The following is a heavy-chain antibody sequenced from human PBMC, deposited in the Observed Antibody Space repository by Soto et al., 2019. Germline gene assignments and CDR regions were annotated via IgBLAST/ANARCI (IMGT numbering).Heavy chain of an antibody. D-gene: IGHD2-2*01. Sequence: QVQLQESGPGLVKPSQTLSLTCTVSGGSISSGGYYWSWIRQHPGKGLEWIGYIYYSGSTYYNPSLKSRVTISVDTSKNQFSLKLSSVTAADTAVYYCARDRVADGSTSWDPSHYYMDVWGKGTTVTVSS. CDR1: GGSISSGGYY. J-gene: IGHJ6*03. V-gene: IGHV4-31*03. CDR2: IYYSGST. CDR3: ARDRVADGSTSWDPSHYYMDV.